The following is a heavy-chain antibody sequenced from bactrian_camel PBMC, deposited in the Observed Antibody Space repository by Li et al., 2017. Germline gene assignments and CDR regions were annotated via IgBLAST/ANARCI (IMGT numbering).Heavy chain of an antibody. D-gene: IGHD2*01. J-gene: IGHJ4*01. CDR3: AADYYNLQLARSYTY. V-gene: IGHV3S53*01. CDR1: GFTTRINC. CDR2: IDKSGSP. Sequence: HVQLVESGGGSVQAGGSLRLSCVVSGFTTRINCMAWYRQAPGKKREGVAAIDKSGSPTYTYSVMGRFTISKDNVKNTLYLQMDNLKPEDTAMYYCAADYYNLQLARSYTYWGQGTQ.